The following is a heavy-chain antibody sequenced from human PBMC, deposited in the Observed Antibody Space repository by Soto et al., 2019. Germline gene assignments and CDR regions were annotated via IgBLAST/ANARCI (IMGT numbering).Heavy chain of an antibody. D-gene: IGHD3-10*01. J-gene: IGHJ5*01. CDR2: TIPIFDTP. CDR3: ARDREDGSVTKYNWFDS. V-gene: IGHV1-69*01. CDR1: GGTFGNLG. Sequence: QMQLVQSGAEVKKPGSSVKVSCKASGGTFGNLGISWLRQAPGQVLEWMGGTIPIFDTPHYAEKFRDSITITADATSTAYMELTSLSSEETATYYCARDREDGSVTKYNWFDSWCQGTLVTVSS.